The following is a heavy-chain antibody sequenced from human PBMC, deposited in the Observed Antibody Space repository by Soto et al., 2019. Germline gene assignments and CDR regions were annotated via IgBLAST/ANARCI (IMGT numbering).Heavy chain of an antibody. CDR1: GFTFSSYG. CDR2: IWFDGNNK. CDR3: ARDSAMCCSGGSCYSSYFDY. J-gene: IGHJ4*02. Sequence: QVHLVESGGGVVQPGRSLRLSCAASGFTFSSYGMHWVRQAPGKGLEWVAIIWFDGNNKYYADSVKGRFTISRDNSKNPLYMQMSSLRAEDTSIYYCARDSAMCCSGGSCYSSYFDYWGQGTLVTVSS. D-gene: IGHD2-15*01. V-gene: IGHV3-33*01.